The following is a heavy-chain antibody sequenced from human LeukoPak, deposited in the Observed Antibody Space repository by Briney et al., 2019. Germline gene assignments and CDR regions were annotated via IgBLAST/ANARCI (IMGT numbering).Heavy chain of an antibody. Sequence: GGSLRLSCAASGFSFSGHYMSWIRQAPGKGLEWVSYISRTITTIYYADSVKGRFTISRDNAKNSLYLQMSSLRAEDTAVYYCARGDCSATSCYYFDYWGQGTLVTVSS. V-gene: IGHV3-11*04. J-gene: IGHJ4*02. CDR1: GFSFSGHY. D-gene: IGHD2-2*01. CDR2: ISRTITTI. CDR3: ARGDCSATSCYYFDY.